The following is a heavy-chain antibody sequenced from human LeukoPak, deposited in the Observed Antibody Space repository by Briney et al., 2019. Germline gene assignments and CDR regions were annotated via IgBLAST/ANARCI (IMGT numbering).Heavy chain of an antibody. J-gene: IGHJ4*02. V-gene: IGHV3-9*03. D-gene: IGHD3-3*01. CDR1: GFTFDDYA. CDR3: AKGRGITIFGVVIH. Sequence: GRSLRLSCAASGFTFDDYAMHWVRQAPGKGLEWVSGISWNSGSIGYADSVKGRFTISRDNAKNSLYLQMNGLRAEDMALYYCAKGRGITIFGVVIHWGQGTLVTVSS. CDR2: ISWNSGSI.